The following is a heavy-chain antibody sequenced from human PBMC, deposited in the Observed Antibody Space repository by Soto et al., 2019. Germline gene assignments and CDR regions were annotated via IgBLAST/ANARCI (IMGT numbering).Heavy chain of an antibody. V-gene: IGHV1-69*11. CDR1: GGTFSSYA. CDR2: IIPILDTA. J-gene: IGHJ6*02. D-gene: IGHD2-15*01. Sequence: QVQLVQAGAEVKKPGSSVKVSCKASGGTFSSYAISWVRQAPGQGLEWMGGIIPILDTANYAQKFQGRVTITADESTSTAYMELSSLRSEDTAVYYCARHDCISSSCYYYYYYGMDVWGQGTTVTVSS. CDR3: ARHDCISSSCYYYYYYGMDV.